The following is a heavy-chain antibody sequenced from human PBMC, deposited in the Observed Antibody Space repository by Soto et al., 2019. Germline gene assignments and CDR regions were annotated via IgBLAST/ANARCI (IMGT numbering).Heavy chain of an antibody. D-gene: IGHD3-10*01. V-gene: IGHV4-59*04. J-gene: IGHJ6*02. Sequence: PSETLSLTCTVSGGSISSYYWSWIRQPPGKGLEWIGYIYYSGSTYYNPSLKSRVTISVDTSKNQFSLKLSSVTAADTAVYYCARHRSNRWFGFYGMDVWGQGTTVTVSS. CDR1: GGSISSYY. CDR2: IYYSGST. CDR3: ARHRSNRWFGFYGMDV.